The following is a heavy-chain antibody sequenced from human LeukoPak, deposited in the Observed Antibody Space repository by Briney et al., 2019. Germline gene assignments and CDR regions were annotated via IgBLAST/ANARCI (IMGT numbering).Heavy chain of an antibody. CDR3: AHSDAYYDSSGYSSYYFDY. V-gene: IGHV2-5*02. CDR2: IYWDDDK. D-gene: IGHD3-22*01. CDR1: GFSLSTSGVG. Sequence: SGPTLVKPTQTLTLTCTFSGFSLSTSGVGVGWIRQPPGKALEWLALIYWDDDKRYSPSLKSRLTITKDTSKNQVVPTMTNMDPVDTATYYCAHSDAYYDSSGYSSYYFDYWGQGTLVTVSS. J-gene: IGHJ4*02.